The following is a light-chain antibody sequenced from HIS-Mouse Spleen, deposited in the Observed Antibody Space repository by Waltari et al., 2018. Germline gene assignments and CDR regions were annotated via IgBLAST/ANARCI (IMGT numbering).Light chain of an antibody. CDR3: AAWDDSLNGWV. CDR1: SSNIGSNT. CDR2: SNN. V-gene: IGLV1-44*01. Sequence: QSVLTQPPSASGTPGQRVTISCSGSSSNIGSNTVNWYQQLPGTAPKLPSYSNNTRPPGVPDRLSGSKSGTSASLAISGLQSEDEADYYCAAWDDSLNGWVFGGGTKLTVL. J-gene: IGLJ3*02.